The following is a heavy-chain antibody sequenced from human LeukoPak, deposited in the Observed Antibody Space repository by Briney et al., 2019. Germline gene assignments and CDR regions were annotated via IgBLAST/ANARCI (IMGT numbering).Heavy chain of an antibody. J-gene: IGHJ4*02. CDR3: ARDHQVPAYIVATMGDFDN. CDR2: ISAYNGNT. Sequence: ASVKVSCKASGYTFTSYGISWVRQAPGQGLEWMGWISAYNGNTNYAQKLQGRVTMTTDSSTSTAYMELRSLRSDDTAVYYCARDHQVPAYIVATMGDFDNWGQGTLVTVSS. V-gene: IGHV1-18*01. CDR1: GYTFTSYG. D-gene: IGHD5-12*01.